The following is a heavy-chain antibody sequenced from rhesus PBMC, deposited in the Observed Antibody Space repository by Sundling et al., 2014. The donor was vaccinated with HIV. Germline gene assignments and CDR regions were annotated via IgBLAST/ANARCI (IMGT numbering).Heavy chain of an antibody. CDR2: INGKSGST. J-gene: IGHJ6*01. Sequence: QVQLQESGPGLVKPSETLSLTCTVSGVSISNYWWSWIRQPPGKGLEWIGEINGKSGSTNYNPSLKSRVTSSRDTSKNQFSLKLSSVTAADTAVYFCARTGGGRSPLDYYGLDSWGQGVVVTVSS. CDR1: GVSISNYW. V-gene: IGHV4-80*01. CDR3: ARTGGGRSPLDYYGLDS. D-gene: IGHD6-25*01.